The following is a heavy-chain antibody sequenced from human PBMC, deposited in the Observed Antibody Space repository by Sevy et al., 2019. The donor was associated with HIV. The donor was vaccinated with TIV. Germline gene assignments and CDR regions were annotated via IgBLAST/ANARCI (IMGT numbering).Heavy chain of an antibody. CDR1: GFPFSSYE. J-gene: IGHJ4*02. CDR2: ITQSASST. D-gene: IGHD4-4*01. V-gene: IGHV3-48*03. Sequence: GGSLRLSCVASGFPFSSYEMNWVRQAPGKGLEWVAFITQSASSTHYSGSVRGRFTVSRDNAKNSVFLQMNSLRVEDTAVYYCARDLPPSATTVAHFDFWGQGTLVTVSS. CDR3: ARDLPPSATTVAHFDF.